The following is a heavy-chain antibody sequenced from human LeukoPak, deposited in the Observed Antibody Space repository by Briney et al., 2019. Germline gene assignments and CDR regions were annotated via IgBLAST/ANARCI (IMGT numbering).Heavy chain of an antibody. CDR2: ISAYNGNT. CDR1: GYTFTSYG. J-gene: IGHJ4*02. V-gene: IGHV1-18*01. Sequence: GASVKVSCKASGYTFTSYGISWVRQAPGQGLEWMGWISAYNGNTNYAQKLQGRVTTTTDTSTSTAYMELRSLRSDDTAVYYCARSQMYGGSYPVHYWGQGTLVTVSS. CDR3: ARSQMYGGSYPVHY. D-gene: IGHD1-26*01.